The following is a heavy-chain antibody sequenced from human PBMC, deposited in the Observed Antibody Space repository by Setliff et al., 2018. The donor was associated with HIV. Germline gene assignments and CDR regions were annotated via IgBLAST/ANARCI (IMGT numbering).Heavy chain of an antibody. V-gene: IGHV3-11*06. J-gene: IGHJ5*01. CDR1: GFIFSDHY. D-gene: IGHD3-22*01. Sequence: PGGSLRLSCAASGFIFSDHYMTWIRQVPGKGLEWISHISSNSGTTDYAASVKGRFTISRDNAKNSLYLQMNNLRAEDTAVYYCARSGWFYHVSSGSYYDAGPWFALWVQGPLV. CDR2: ISSNSGTT. CDR3: ARSGWFYHVSSGSYYDAGPWFAL.